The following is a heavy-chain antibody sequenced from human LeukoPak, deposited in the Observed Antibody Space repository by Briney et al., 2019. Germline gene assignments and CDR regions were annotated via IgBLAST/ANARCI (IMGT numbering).Heavy chain of an antibody. Sequence: GGPLRLSCAASGFTFSSYGMRWVREATGKGLVWVSSISGSGGTTYYAYSVKGRFTLCRDNSKNTLYLQMNSLRAEDTAVYYCAKGSRSLRFGEAGDYWGQGALVTVSS. CDR2: ISGSGGTT. CDR1: GFTFSSYG. J-gene: IGHJ4*02. D-gene: IGHD3-10*01. V-gene: IGHV3-23*01. CDR3: AKGSRSLRFGEAGDY.